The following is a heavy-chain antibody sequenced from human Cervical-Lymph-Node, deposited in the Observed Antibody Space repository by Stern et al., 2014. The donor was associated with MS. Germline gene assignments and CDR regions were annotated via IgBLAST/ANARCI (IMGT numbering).Heavy chain of an antibody. CDR2: ISWSSGKI. J-gene: IGHJ6*02. CDR1: GFRFDDYA. V-gene: IGHV3-9*01. CDR3: ARAIGFCSGGNCEPYYYYGIDV. Sequence: VQLVESGGDLVQPGRSLRLSCAASGFRFDDYAMYWVRQAPGKGLEWVSGISWSSGKIGYADSVKGRLPISRDNVKNSLFLQMNSLRSEDTASYYCARAIGFCSGGNCEPYYYYGIDVWGQGTRVTVSS. D-gene: IGHD2-15*01.